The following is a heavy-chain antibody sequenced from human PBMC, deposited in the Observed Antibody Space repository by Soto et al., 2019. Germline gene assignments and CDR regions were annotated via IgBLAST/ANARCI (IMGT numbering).Heavy chain of an antibody. CDR3: VSVVAIPGYPDN. CDR1: GGTFSSYA. J-gene: IGHJ4*02. CDR2: IVPIVDTS. D-gene: IGHD5-12*01. Sequence: QVQLVQSGAEVRQPASSVKVYCKTSGGTFSSYAISWVRQAPGQGLEWMGGIVPIVDTSTYAQKFQGRVTITADESRSTVYMELSSLRSDDTAVYYCVSVVAIPGYPDNWGQGTLVTVSS. V-gene: IGHV1-69*12.